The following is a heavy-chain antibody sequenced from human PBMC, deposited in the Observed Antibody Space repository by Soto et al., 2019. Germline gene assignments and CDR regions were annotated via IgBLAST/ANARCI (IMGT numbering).Heavy chain of an antibody. CDR3: ARGGYRYGYQIDY. CDR2: IYYSGST. V-gene: IGHV4-30-4*08. Sequence: TLSLTCTVSGGSISSGDYYWSWIRQPPGKGLEWIGYIYYSGSTYYNPSLKSRVTISVDKSKNQFSLKLSSVTAADTAVYYCARGGYRYGYQIDYWGQGTLVTVSS. D-gene: IGHD5-18*01. J-gene: IGHJ4*02. CDR1: GGSISSGDYY.